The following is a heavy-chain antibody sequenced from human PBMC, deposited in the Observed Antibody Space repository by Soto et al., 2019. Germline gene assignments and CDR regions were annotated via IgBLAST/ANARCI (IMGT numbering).Heavy chain of an antibody. CDR2: IYWNDDK. D-gene: IGHD3-10*01. V-gene: IGHV2-5*01. Sequence: QITLKESGPTLVKPTQTLTLTCTFSGFSLSTSGVGVGWIRQPPGKALEWLGIIYWNDDKRYNPSMKGRVTITKATSRNQVVLTMTNMDPVDAATYYCAHSKGLTMCRGVTTPRRGYFCGMDVWGLGTTVTVSS. CDR3: AHSKGLTMCRGVTTPRRGYFCGMDV. J-gene: IGHJ6*02. CDR1: GFSLSTSGVG.